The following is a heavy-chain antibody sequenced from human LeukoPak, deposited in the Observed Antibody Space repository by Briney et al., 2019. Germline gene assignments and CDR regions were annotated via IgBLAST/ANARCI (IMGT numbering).Heavy chain of an antibody. CDR3: ASGLRFLEWSFDL. D-gene: IGHD3-3*01. J-gene: IGHJ2*01. CDR2: INHSGST. CDR1: GGSFSGYY. V-gene: IGHV4-34*01. Sequence: PSETLSLTCAVYGGSFSGYYRSWIRQPPGKGLEWIGEINHSGSTNYNPSLKSRVTISVDTSKNQFSLKLSSVTAADTAVYYCASGLRFLEWSFDLWGRGTLVTVSS.